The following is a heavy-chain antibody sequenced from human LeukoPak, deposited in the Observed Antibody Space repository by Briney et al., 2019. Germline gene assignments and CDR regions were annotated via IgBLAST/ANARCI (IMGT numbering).Heavy chain of an antibody. D-gene: IGHD2-2*01. CDR3: ARGWRLLGYCSSTSCKSSWFDP. CDR2: INPNSGVT. Sequence: ASVKVSCKASGYTFTAYYIHWVRQAPGLGLEWMGWINPNSGVTKSAQRFQGRVTMTSDTSITTAYMELSRLRSDDTAVYYCARGWRLLGYCSSTSCKSSWFDPWGQGTLVTVSS. CDR1: GYTFTAYY. J-gene: IGHJ5*02. V-gene: IGHV1-2*02.